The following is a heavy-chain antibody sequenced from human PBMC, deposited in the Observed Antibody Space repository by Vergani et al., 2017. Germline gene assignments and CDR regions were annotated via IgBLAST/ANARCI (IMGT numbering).Heavy chain of an antibody. Sequence: QVQLQESGPGLVKPSETLSLTCTVSGGSISSYYWSWIRQPPGXGLEWIGYIYYSGITNYNPSLKSRVTISVDTSKNQFSLKLSSVTAADTAVYYCARSPNYYDSSGYYYDYWYFDLWGRGTLVTVSS. CDR3: ARSPNYYDSSGYYYDYWYFDL. D-gene: IGHD3-22*01. CDR1: GGSISSYY. J-gene: IGHJ2*01. CDR2: IYYSGIT. V-gene: IGHV4-59*01.